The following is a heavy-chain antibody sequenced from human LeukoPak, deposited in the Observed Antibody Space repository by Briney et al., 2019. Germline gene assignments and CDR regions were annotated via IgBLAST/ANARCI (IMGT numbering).Heavy chain of an antibody. Sequence: PGGSLRLSCAASGFTFSSYAMSWVRQAPGKGLEGVSAISGSGGSTYYADSVKGRFTISRDNSKNTLYLQMNSLRAEDTAVYYCARLWFGDQTNFDYWGQGTLVTVSS. CDR1: GFTFSSYA. V-gene: IGHV3-23*01. J-gene: IGHJ4*02. D-gene: IGHD3-10*01. CDR2: ISGSGGST. CDR3: ARLWFGDQTNFDY.